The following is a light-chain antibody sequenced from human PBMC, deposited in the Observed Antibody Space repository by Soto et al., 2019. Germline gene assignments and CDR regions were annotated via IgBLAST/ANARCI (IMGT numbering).Light chain of an antibody. Sequence: QSVLTQPPSASGTPGQRVTISCFGSSSNIGSNIVNWYQHLPGTAPKLLIYSNNQRPSGVPDRFSGSKSGTLASLAISGLQSEDEADYYCATWDDSLNGVVFGGGTKLTV. CDR3: ATWDDSLNGVV. CDR1: SSNIGSNI. V-gene: IGLV1-44*01. CDR2: SNN. J-gene: IGLJ2*01.